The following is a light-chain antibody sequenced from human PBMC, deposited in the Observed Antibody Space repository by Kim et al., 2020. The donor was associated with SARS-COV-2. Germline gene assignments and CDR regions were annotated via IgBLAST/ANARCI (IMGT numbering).Light chain of an antibody. CDR1: KLGDKY. CDR3: QAWDSSTEV. CDR2: QDS. V-gene: IGLV3-1*01. Sequence: SYALTQPPSVSVSPGQTASITCSGDKLGDKYACWYQQKPGQSPVLVIYQDSKRPSGIPERFSGSNSGNTATLTISGTQAMDEADYYCQAWDSSTEVFGTG. J-gene: IGLJ1*01.